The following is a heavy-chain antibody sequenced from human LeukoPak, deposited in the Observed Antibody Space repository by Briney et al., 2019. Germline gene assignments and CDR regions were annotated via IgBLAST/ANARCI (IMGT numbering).Heavy chain of an antibody. CDR3: ARDPEGIYCSSTSCYRGDHYYYYMDV. CDR2: INPNSGGT. Sequence: GASVKVSCKASGYTFTGYYMHWVRQAPGQGLEWMGWINPNSGGTNYAQKFQGRVTMTRDTSISTAYMELSRLRSDDTAVYYCARDPEGIYCSSTSCYRGDHYYYYMDVWGKGTTVTVSS. J-gene: IGHJ6*03. CDR1: GYTFTGYY. V-gene: IGHV1-2*02. D-gene: IGHD2-2*02.